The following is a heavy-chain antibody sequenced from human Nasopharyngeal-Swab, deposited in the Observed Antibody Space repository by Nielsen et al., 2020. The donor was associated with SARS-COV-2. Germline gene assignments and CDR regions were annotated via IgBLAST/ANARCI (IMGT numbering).Heavy chain of an antibody. J-gene: IGHJ4*02. CDR1: GYPFTSNV. D-gene: IGHD1-1*01. V-gene: IGHV7-4-1*02. Sequence: SVKVSCKASGYPFTSNVLNWVRQAPCQGPAYIGWICLKTGAPTYAQAFTGRSVLSLDTSVSTTYLQISSLKADDTAVYYCARENQEYANIWIDYWGQGTQVTVSS. CDR3: ARENQEYANIWIDY. CDR2: ICLKTGAP.